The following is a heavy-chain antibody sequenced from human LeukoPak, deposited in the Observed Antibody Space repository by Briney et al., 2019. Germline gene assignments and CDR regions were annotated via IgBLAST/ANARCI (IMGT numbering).Heavy chain of an antibody. Sequence: PGGSLRLSCAASGFLFSSYTIDWVRQAPGKGPEWVSSISSSSTHMFYADSVQGRFTISRNDAQNSLYLHLTSLRTEDKGVYYCARTCGNACYSLDAFDIWGQGTMVTVSS. V-gene: IGHV3-21*06. CDR3: ARTCGNACYSLDAFDI. J-gene: IGHJ3*02. CDR2: ISSSSTHM. D-gene: IGHD2-21*02. CDR1: GFLFSSYT.